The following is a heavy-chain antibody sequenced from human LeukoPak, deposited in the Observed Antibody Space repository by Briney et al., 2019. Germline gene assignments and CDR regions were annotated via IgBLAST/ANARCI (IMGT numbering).Heavy chain of an antibody. J-gene: IGHJ4*02. Sequence: PGRSLRLSCAASGLTFSDHYMDWVRQAPGKGLDWIGRSRNRAHSYSTEYAASVKGRFTVSRADSENSLYLQMNSLKTDDTAVYYCVALIRGLGYWGQGTLVTVSS. CDR2: SRNRAHSYST. CDR1: GLTFSDHY. D-gene: IGHD3-10*01. V-gene: IGHV3-72*01. CDR3: VALIRGLGY.